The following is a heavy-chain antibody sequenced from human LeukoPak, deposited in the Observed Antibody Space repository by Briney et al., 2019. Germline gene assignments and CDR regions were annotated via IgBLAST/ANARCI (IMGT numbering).Heavy chain of an antibody. V-gene: IGHV4-39*07. D-gene: IGHD2-2*01. Sequence: SETLSLTCTVSGGSISSSSYYWGWIRQPPGKGLEWIGSIYYSGSTYYNPSLKSRVTISVDTSKNQFSLKLSSVTAADTAVYYCARGYHKVVPAANHLKGFRYFDYWGQGTLVTVSS. J-gene: IGHJ4*02. CDR3: ARGYHKVVPAANHLKGFRYFDY. CDR2: IYYSGST. CDR1: GGSISSSSYY.